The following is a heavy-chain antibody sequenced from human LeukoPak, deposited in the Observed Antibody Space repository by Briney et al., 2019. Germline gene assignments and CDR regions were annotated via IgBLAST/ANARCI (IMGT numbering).Heavy chain of an antibody. V-gene: IGHV3-30*04. Sequence: PGGSLRLSCAASGFTFSSYAMHWVRQAPGKGLEWVAVISYDGSNKYYADSVKGRFTISRDNSKNTLYLQMNSLRAEDTAVYYCAREEGSGYRFFDYWGQGTLVTVSS. CDR1: GFTFSSYA. CDR3: AREEGSGYRFFDY. J-gene: IGHJ4*02. CDR2: ISYDGSNK. D-gene: IGHD5-12*01.